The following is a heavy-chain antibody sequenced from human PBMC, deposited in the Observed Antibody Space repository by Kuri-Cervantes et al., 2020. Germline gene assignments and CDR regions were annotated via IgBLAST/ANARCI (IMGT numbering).Heavy chain of an antibody. CDR3: ARDRAEYSSSWYNYFDY. CDR2: INHSGST. CDR1: GGSFSGYY. J-gene: IGHJ4*02. Sequence: SETLSHTCAVYGGSFSGYYWSWIRQPPGKGLEWIGEINHSGSTNYNPSLKSRVTISVDTSKNQFSLKLSSVTAADTAVYYCARDRAEYSSSWYNYFDYWGQGTLVTVSS. D-gene: IGHD6-13*01. V-gene: IGHV4-34*01.